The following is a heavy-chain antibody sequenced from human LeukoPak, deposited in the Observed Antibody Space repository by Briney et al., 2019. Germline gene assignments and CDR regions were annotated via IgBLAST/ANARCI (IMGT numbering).Heavy chain of an antibody. D-gene: IGHD3-3*01. CDR2: INHSGCT. Sequence: PSETLSLTCAVYGGSFSGYYWSWLRQPPGKGLEWIGEINHSGCTNYNPSLNSRVTISVDTSKNQFSLKLSSVTAADTAVYYCARGHARRRITIFGVAPRTFDIWGQGTMVTVSS. V-gene: IGHV4-34*01. CDR3: ARGHARRRITIFGVAPRTFDI. CDR1: GGSFSGYY. J-gene: IGHJ3*02.